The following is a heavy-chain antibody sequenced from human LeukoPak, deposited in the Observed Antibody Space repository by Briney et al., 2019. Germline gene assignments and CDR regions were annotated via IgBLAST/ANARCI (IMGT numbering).Heavy chain of an antibody. J-gene: IGHJ4*02. V-gene: IGHV1-18*01. Sequence: ASVKVSCKASGYTFTSYGISWVRQAPGQGLEWMGWISAYNGNTNYAQKIQGRVTMTTDTSTSTAYMELRSLRSDDTAVYYCARDVDFWSGYSLFDYWGQGTLVTVSS. CDR3: ARDVDFWSGYSLFDY. CDR2: ISAYNGNT. CDR1: GYTFTSYG. D-gene: IGHD3-3*01.